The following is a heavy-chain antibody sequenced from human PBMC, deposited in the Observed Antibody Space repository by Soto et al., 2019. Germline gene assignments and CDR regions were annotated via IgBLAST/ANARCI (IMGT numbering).Heavy chain of an antibody. J-gene: IGHJ4*02. CDR3: ARHTYAYRRAYFDY. V-gene: IGHV4-39*01. CDR1: AGSISSSSYY. Sequence: LSLTCTVSAGSISSSSYYWGWIRQPPGKGLEWIGSIFYSGNTYYNPSLTSRVTISVDTSKNQFSLKLSSVTAADTAVYFCARHTYAYRRAYFDYRGQGTLVTVSS. CDR2: IFYSGNT. D-gene: IGHD2-2*01.